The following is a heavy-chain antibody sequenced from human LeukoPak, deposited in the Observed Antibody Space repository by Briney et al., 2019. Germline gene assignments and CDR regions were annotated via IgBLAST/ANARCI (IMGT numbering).Heavy chain of an antibody. CDR1: GDSISTSRYA. D-gene: IGHD3-16*01. Sequence: SETLSLTCTVSGDSISTSRYAWGWIRQSPGKGLEWIGAIYNSGSTNLNPSLKTRVTMSVDASENHFSLNLNSVTAADTALYFCARVALTGEGGRGYFNLWGRGNLVSVSS. J-gene: IGHJ2*01. V-gene: IGHV4-39*02. CDR3: ARVALTGEGGRGYFNL. CDR2: IYNSGST.